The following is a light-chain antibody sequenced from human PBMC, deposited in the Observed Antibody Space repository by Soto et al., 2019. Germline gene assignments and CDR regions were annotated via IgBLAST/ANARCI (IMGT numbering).Light chain of an antibody. V-gene: IGLV2-14*01. J-gene: IGLJ3*02. CDR3: SSYTSSSLWV. CDR2: DVS. Sequence: QSALTQPASVSGSPGQSITISCTGTSSDVGDYNYVSWYQQHPGKAPKLMIYDVSNRPSGVSNRFSGSKSGNAASLTITGLQAEDESDYYCSSYTSSSLWVFGGGTQLTVL. CDR1: SSDVGDYNY.